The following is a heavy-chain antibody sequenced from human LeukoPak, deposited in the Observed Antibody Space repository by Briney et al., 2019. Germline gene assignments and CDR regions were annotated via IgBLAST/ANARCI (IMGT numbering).Heavy chain of an antibody. J-gene: IGHJ6*03. Sequence: GGSLRLSCAASGFTFSSYAMHWVRQAPGKGLEWVAVISYDGSNKYYADSVKGRFTISRDNSKNTLYLQMNSLRAEDTAVYYCARDPYPTSDIVVVPAAIRYYYYYMDVWGKGTTVTVSS. CDR3: ARDPYPTSDIVVVPAAIRYYYYYMDV. D-gene: IGHD2-2*02. CDR2: ISYDGSNK. V-gene: IGHV3-30-3*01. CDR1: GFTFSSYA.